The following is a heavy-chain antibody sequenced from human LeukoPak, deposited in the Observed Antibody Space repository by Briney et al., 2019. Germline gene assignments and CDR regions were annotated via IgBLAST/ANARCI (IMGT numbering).Heavy chain of an antibody. V-gene: IGHV3-23*01. J-gene: IGHJ4*02. CDR1: AFTFSSYA. Sequence: GGSLRLSCAASAFTFSSYAMTWVRQAPGNGLQWVSGISASGGSTYYADSVRGRFTISRDNSKNTLYVQMNSLRAEVTAVYYCAKDWYYYDSSGYSDYWGQGTLVTVSS. D-gene: IGHD3-22*01. CDR2: ISASGGST. CDR3: AKDWYYYDSSGYSDY.